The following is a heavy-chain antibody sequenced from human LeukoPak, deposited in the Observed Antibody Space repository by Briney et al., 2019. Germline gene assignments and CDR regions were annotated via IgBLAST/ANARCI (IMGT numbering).Heavy chain of an antibody. CDR3: VVSYLYAFDI. V-gene: IGHV3-64D*09. J-gene: IGHJ3*02. CDR2: ISSNGGST. CDR1: GFTFSTYA. Sequence: GGSLRLSCAASGFTFSTYAMHWVRQAPGKGLEHVSAISSNGGSTYYADSVKGRFTISRDNFKSTLYLQMSSLRAEDTAVYYCVVSYLYAFDIWGQGTMVTVSS. D-gene: IGHD5-18*01.